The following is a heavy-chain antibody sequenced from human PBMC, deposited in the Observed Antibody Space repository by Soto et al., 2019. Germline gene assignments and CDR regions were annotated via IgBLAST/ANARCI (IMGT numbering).Heavy chain of an antibody. V-gene: IGHV2-5*02. CDR1: GFSLSTSGVG. Sequence: QITLKESGPPLVKPTQTLTVTCTFSGFSLSTSGVGVGWIRQPPGKALEWLALIYWDDDKRHRPYLKSRLTITKDTSKNQVVLTMTNMDPLDTATYXXXXXXXXXXXYFDYWGQGTLVTVSS. CDR2: IYWDDDK. CDR3: XXXXXXXXXYFDY. J-gene: IGHJ4*02.